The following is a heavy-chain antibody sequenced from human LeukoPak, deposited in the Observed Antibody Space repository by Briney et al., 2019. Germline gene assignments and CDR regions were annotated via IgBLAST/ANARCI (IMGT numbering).Heavy chain of an antibody. CDR2: INYSGNT. CDR3: ARDRRAVAGPGDIFDI. J-gene: IGHJ3*02. D-gene: IGHD6-19*01. CDR1: GGSISSYY. Sequence: SETLSLTCTVSGGSISSYYWSWIRQPPGKGLEWLGYINYSGNTTYNPSLKSRVTISVDTSKNQFSLKLSSVTAADTAVYYCARDRRAVAGPGDIFDIWGQGTMVTVSS. V-gene: IGHV4-59*01.